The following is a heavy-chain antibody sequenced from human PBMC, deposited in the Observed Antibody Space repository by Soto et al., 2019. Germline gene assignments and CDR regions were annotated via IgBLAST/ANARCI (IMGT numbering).Heavy chain of an antibody. J-gene: IGHJ6*02. CDR3: SCCSGGACHKNYGMDV. CDR2: ISPSSGQI. V-gene: IGHV3-21*06. Sequence: EVHLVESGGGLVKPGGSLRLSCAVSGFTFSSCTMNWFRQAPGKGLEWVSSISPSSGQIYYADSVKARFTISRDNAKNSLFLQMNSLRGEDTAVYYCSCCSGGACHKNYGMDVWGQGTTVTVSS. D-gene: IGHD2-15*01. CDR1: GFTFSSCT.